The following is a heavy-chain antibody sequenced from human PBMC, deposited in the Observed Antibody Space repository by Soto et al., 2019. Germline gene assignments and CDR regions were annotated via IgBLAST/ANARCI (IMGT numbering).Heavy chain of an antibody. J-gene: IGHJ4*02. D-gene: IGHD6-19*01. V-gene: IGHV4-59*01. CDR2: IHHSGST. CDR1: AGSISSNY. Sequence: QVQLQESRPGLMRPSETLSLTCTVSAGSISSNYWNWIRQAPGKGLEWIGLIHHSGSTNYNPSLKSRGTISLDTSKNQLSLKLSSVTAADTAVYYCTIGAGWTTDYWGQGTLVTVSS. CDR3: TIGAGWTTDY.